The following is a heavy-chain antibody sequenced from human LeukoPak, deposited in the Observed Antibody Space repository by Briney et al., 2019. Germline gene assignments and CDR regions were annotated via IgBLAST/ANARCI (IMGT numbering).Heavy chain of an antibody. CDR3: TRNGDSSSWYWDYFDY. CDR2: INPKSGGT. V-gene: IGHV1-2*02. Sequence: ASVKVSCKASGYTFTAYYLHWVRQAPGQGLEWMGWINPKSGGTNYAQNFQGRFTMTRDMSISTVYMDLSRLRSDDTAVYYCTRNGDSSSWYWDYFDYWGQGTLVTVSS. J-gene: IGHJ4*02. CDR1: GYTFTAYY. D-gene: IGHD6-13*01.